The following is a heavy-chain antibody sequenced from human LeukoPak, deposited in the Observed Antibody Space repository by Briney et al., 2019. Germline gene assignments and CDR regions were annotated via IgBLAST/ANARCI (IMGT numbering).Heavy chain of an antibody. CDR2: IRYDGSNK. CDR1: GFTFSSYG. V-gene: IGHV3-30*02. D-gene: IGHD3-10*01. Sequence: GGSLRLSCAASGFTFSSYGMHWVRQAPGKGLEWVAFIRYDGSNKYYADSVKGRFTISRDNSKNTLYLQMNSLRAEDTAVYYCARARAPSTEEWFGELLYFTRSYYMDVWGKGTTVTISS. CDR3: ARARAPSTEEWFGELLYFTRSYYMDV. J-gene: IGHJ6*03.